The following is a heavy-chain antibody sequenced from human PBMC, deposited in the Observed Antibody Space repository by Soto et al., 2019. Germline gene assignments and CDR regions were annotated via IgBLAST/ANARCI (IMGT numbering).Heavy chain of an antibody. CDR3: ARVLWDYIWGSYRYYYFDY. CDR1: GFTVSSNY. D-gene: IGHD3-16*02. J-gene: IGHJ4*02. V-gene: IGHV3-66*01. Sequence: VQLVESGGGLVQPGGSLRLSCAASGFTVSSNYMSWVRQAPGKGLEWVSVIYSGGSTYYADSVKGRFTISRDNSKNTVYLQMNSLRAEDTAVYYCARVLWDYIWGSYRYYYFDYWGQGTLVTVSS. CDR2: IYSGGST.